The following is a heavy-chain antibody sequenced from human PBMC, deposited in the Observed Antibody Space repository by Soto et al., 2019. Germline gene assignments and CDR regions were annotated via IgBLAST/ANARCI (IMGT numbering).Heavy chain of an antibody. Sequence: GALRLSCTASGFTFSDYYMDWVRQAPGQGLEWVARVRNKFHIYTTVYAASVKGRFTISRDDSEKSVYLQMNRLRTEATAVYYCVSGVYCSSSHCPGPFVIWGQGTRVTV. CDR2: VRNKFHIYTT. J-gene: IGHJ3*02. CDR1: GFTFSDYY. CDR3: VSGVYCSSSHCPGPFVI. D-gene: IGHD2-2*01. V-gene: IGHV3-72*01.